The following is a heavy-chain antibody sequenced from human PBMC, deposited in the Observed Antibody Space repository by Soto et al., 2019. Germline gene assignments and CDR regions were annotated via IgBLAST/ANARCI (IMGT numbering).Heavy chain of an antibody. CDR1: GFTFSSYA. CDR3: ARGPTPTVAGTRAPGY. CDR2: ISYDGSNK. V-gene: IGHV3-30-3*01. D-gene: IGHD6-19*01. Sequence: QVQLVESGGGVVQPGRSLRLSCAASGFTFSSYAMHWVRQAPGKGLEWVAVISYDGSNKYYADSVKGRFTISRDNSKNTLYLQMNSLRAEDTAVYYCARGPTPTVAGTRAPGYWGQGTLVTVSS. J-gene: IGHJ4*02.